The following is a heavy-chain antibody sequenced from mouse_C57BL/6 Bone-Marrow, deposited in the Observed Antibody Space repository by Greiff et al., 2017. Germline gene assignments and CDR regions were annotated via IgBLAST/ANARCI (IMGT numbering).Heavy chain of an antibody. CDR2: IYPGSGNT. Sequence: VQLQQSGAELVRPGASVKLSCKASGYTFTDYYINWVKQRPGQGLEWIARIYPGSGNTYYNEKFKGKATLTAEKSSSTAYMQLSSLTSEDSAVYFCAREYYYGSRNLFFAYWGQGTLVTVSA. CDR3: AREYYYGSRNLFFAY. V-gene: IGHV1-76*01. D-gene: IGHD1-1*01. J-gene: IGHJ3*01. CDR1: GYTFTDYY.